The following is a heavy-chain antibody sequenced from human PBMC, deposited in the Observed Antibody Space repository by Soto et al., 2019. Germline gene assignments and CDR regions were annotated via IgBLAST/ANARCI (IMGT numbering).Heavy chain of an antibody. CDR2: IIPIFGTA. CDR3: ARDRYSGYDFKCRGLYYGMDV. CDR1: GGTFSSYA. J-gene: IGHJ6*02. D-gene: IGHD5-12*01. Sequence: QVQLVQSGAEVKKPGSSVKVSCKASGGTFSSYAISWVRQAPGQGLEWMGGIIPIFGTANYAQKFQGRVTITADESTSTAYMELSSLRSEATAVYYCARDRYSGYDFKCRGLYYGMDVWGQGTTVTVSS. V-gene: IGHV1-69*01.